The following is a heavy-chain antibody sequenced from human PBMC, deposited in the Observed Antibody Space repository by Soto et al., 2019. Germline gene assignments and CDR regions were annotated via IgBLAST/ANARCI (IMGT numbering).Heavy chain of an antibody. D-gene: IGHD6-25*01. CDR1: GGSISSYY. CDR3: ARASGRLGSFDY. V-gene: IGHV4-59*01. J-gene: IGHJ4*02. CDR2: IYYSGST. Sequence: SETLSLTCTVSGGSISSYYWSWIRQPPGKGLEWIGYIYYSGSTNYNPSLKSRVTISVDTSKNQFSLKLSSVTAADTAVYYCARASGRLGSFDYWGQGTLVTVSS.